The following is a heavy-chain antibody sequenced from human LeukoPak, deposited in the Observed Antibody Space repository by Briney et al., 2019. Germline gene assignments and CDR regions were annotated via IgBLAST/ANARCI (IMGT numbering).Heavy chain of an antibody. D-gene: IGHD3-22*01. V-gene: IGHV3-20*04. CDR1: GFTFDDYG. CDR2: INWNGGST. J-gene: IGHJ4*02. Sequence: GGFLRLSCAASGFTFDDYGMSWVRQAPGKGLEWVSGINWNGGSTGYADSVKGRFTISRDNAKNSLYLQMNSLRAEDTALYYCARGGYYYDSSGYYLFGYWGQGTLVTVSS. CDR3: ARGGYYYDSSGYYLFGY.